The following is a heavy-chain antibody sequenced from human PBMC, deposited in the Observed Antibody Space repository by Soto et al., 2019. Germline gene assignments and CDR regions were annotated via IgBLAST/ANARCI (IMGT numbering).Heavy chain of an antibody. CDR3: ARDVGDGGYYYDY. Sequence: QVQLVESGGGVVQPGRSLRLSCAASGFTFSSYGMHWVRQAPGKGLEWVAVIWNDGSKKYYVDSVKGGLTISRDNSKNMLYLEMNSLRDEDTDVYYCARDVGDGGYYYDYWGQGTLVTVSS. CDR2: IWNDGSKK. CDR1: GFTFSSYG. D-gene: IGHD3-16*01. V-gene: IGHV3-33*01. J-gene: IGHJ4*02.